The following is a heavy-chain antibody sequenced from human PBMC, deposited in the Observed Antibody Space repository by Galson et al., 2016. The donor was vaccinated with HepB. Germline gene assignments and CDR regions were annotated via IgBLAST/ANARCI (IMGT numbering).Heavy chain of an antibody. Sequence: QSGAEVKKPGESLRISCKGSGYTFSNYWITWVRQMPGKGLEYMGRIDPTDSYTNYSPSFQGHVIISIDKSISTAYLQWSSLKASDTAMYYCARRYCSGNTCYLGFDICGQGTMVSVSS. CDR1: GYTFSNYW. CDR3: ARRYCSGNTCYLGFDI. D-gene: IGHD2-15*01. J-gene: IGHJ3*02. CDR2: IDPTDSYT. V-gene: IGHV5-10-1*01.